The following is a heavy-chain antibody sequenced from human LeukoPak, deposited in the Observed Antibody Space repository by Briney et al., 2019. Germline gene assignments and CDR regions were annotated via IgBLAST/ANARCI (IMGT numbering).Heavy chain of an antibody. CDR2: INHNGNVN. Sequence: GGSLRLSCAASGFTFSSYWMNWARQAPGKGLEWVVSINHNGNVNYYVDSVKGRFTISRDNAKNSLYLQMNSLRAEDRAVYYCARDPGGWYPYYFDYWGQGTLVTVSS. CDR1: GFTFSSYW. J-gene: IGHJ4*02. V-gene: IGHV3-7*03. CDR3: ARDPGGWYPYYFDY. D-gene: IGHD6-19*01.